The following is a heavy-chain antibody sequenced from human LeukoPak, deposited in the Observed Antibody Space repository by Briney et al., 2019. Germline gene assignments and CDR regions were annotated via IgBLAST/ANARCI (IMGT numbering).Heavy chain of an antibody. CDR2: IYHSGST. Sequence: SQTLSLTCTVSGGSISSGGYYWCWIRQPPGKGLEWIGYIYHSGSTYYNPSLKSRVTISVDRSKNQFSLKLSSVTAADTAVYYCARWDDSAWAFGTWGPGTLVTVSS. V-gene: IGHV4-30-2*01. D-gene: IGHD6-19*01. CDR1: GGSISSGGYY. CDR3: ARWDDSAWAFGT. J-gene: IGHJ5*02.